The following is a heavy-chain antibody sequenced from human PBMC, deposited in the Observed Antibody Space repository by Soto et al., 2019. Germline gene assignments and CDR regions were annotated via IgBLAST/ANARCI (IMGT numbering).Heavy chain of an antibody. J-gene: IGHJ6*02. Sequence: GGSLRLSCTASGFTFSSYWMSWVRQAPGKGLEWVANIKHDGSEKNYVDSVKGRFTISTDNAKNSVFLQMKSLRAEDTAVYYCARQGGRRTYYYYYGMDVWGQGTTVTVYS. CDR3: ARQGGRRTYYYYYGMDV. CDR2: IKHDGSEK. CDR1: GFTFSSYW. D-gene: IGHD2-15*01. V-gene: IGHV3-7*01.